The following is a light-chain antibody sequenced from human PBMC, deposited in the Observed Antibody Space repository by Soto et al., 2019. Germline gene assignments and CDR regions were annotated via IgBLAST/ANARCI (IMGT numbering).Light chain of an antibody. V-gene: IGKV1-5*03. Sequence: GDRVPITCRASQSISSWLAWYQQKPGKAPKLLIYEASSLKSGVPSRFSGSGSATEFTLTISSLQPDDFATYYCEDYSSSSGLTFGGGTKVDIK. CDR1: QSISSW. CDR3: EDYSSSSGLT. J-gene: IGKJ4*01. CDR2: EAS.